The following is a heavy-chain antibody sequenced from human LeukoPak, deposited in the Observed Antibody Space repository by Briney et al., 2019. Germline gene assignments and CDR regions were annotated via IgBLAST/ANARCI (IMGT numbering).Heavy chain of an antibody. D-gene: IGHD6-13*01. CDR3: ARATGYSSSWGYYYYYMDV. J-gene: IGHJ6*03. CDR2: ISSSGSTI. V-gene: IGHV3-48*03. CDR1: GFTFSSYE. Sequence: GGSLRLSCAASGFTFSSYEMNWVRQAPGKGLEWVSYISSSGSTIYYADSVKGRFTISRDNAKNSLYLQMNSLRAEDTAVYYCARATGYSSSWGYYYYYMDVWGKGTTVTISS.